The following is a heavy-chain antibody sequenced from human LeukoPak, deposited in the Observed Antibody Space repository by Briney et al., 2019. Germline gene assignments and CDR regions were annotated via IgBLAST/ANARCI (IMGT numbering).Heavy chain of an antibody. V-gene: IGHV3-23*01. J-gene: IGHJ3*02. D-gene: IGHD4-23*01. CDR1: GFTFSNFA. CDR2: ISGSGGST. Sequence: GGSLRLSCAASGFTFSNFAVSWVRQAPGKGLEWVSAISGSGGSTYYADSVKGRFTISRDNSKNTLYLQMNSLRAEDAAVYYCPISPAVDAAFDIWGQGTMVTVSS. CDR3: PISPAVDAAFDI.